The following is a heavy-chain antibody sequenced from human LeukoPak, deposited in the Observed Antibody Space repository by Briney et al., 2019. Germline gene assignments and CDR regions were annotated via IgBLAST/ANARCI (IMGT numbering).Heavy chain of an antibody. CDR1: GGTFSSYA. V-gene: IGHV1-69*13. CDR3: ASPLRDSYYYDSSGYFFGY. D-gene: IGHD3-22*01. J-gene: IGHJ4*02. CDR2: IILIFGAA. Sequence: SVKVSCKASGGTFSSYAISWVRQAPGQGLEWMGGIILIFGAANYAQKFQGRVTITADESTSTAYMELSSLRSEDTAVYYCASPLRDSYYYDSSGYFFGYWGQGTLVTVSS.